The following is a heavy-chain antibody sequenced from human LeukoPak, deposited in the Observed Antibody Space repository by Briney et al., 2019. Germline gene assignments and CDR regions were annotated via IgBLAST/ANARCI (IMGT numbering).Heavy chain of an antibody. Sequence: GASVKVSCKASGYTFTSYGISWVRQAPGQGLEWMGWISAYNGNTNYAQKLQGRVTMTTDTSTSTAYMELRSLRSGDTAVYYCARDWQPGYSSGWYSGWGQGTLVTVSS. J-gene: IGHJ4*02. V-gene: IGHV1-18*01. CDR2: ISAYNGNT. D-gene: IGHD6-19*01. CDR1: GYTFTSYG. CDR3: ARDWQPGYSSGWYSG.